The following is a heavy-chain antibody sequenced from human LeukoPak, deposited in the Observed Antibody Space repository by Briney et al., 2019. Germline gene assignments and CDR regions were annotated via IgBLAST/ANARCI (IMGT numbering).Heavy chain of an antibody. CDR2: IIPIFGTA. CDR3: AKGQTRFDP. CDR1: GGTFSSYA. V-gene: IGHV1-69*06. Sequence: ASVKVSCKASGGTFSSYAISWVRQAPGQGLEWMGGIIPIFGTANYAQKFQGRVTITADKSTSAAYMELNSLRAEDTALYYCAKGQTRFDPWGQGTLVTVSS. J-gene: IGHJ5*02.